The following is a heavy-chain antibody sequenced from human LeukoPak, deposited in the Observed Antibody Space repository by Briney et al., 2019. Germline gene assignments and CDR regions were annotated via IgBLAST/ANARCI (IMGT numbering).Heavy chain of an antibody. J-gene: IGHJ4*02. Sequence: PGASLRLSCAASGFTFSSYAMSWVRQAPGEGLEWVSAILGSGGSTYYADSVKGRFTVSRDNSKSTLYLQMNSLRAEDTALYYCAKWGDYDVLTGYYVPDYWGQGTLVTVSS. CDR2: ILGSGGST. CDR1: GFTFSSYA. V-gene: IGHV3-23*01. CDR3: AKWGDYDVLTGYYVPDY. D-gene: IGHD3-9*01.